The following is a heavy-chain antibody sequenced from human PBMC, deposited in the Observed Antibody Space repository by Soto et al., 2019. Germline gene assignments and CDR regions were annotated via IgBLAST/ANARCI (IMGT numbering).Heavy chain of an antibody. Sequence: QVQLVQSGAEVKKPGASVKVSCKASGYTFTIYVISWVRQAPGQGLEWMGWISTYNGNTKYAQKLQGRDTMTTDTSTSTAYMEVRSLRSDDTAVFYCARAMVRGVGSDYWGQGTLVLVSS. CDR3: ARAMVRGVGSDY. J-gene: IGHJ4*02. CDR1: GYTFTIYV. V-gene: IGHV1-18*01. CDR2: ISTYNGNT. D-gene: IGHD3-10*01.